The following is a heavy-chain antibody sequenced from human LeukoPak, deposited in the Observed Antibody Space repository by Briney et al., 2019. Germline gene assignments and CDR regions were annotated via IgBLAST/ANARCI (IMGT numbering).Heavy chain of an antibody. J-gene: IGHJ4*02. CDR1: GGTFSSYA. D-gene: IGHD6-13*01. CDR2: IIPIFGTA. Sequence: SVKVSCKASGGTFSSYAISWVRQAPGQGLEWMGRIIPIFGTANYAQKFQGRVTITTDESTSTAYMELSSLRSEDTAVYYCARARKRYSSSWYFDYWGQGTLVTVSS. CDR3: ARARKRYSSSWYFDY. V-gene: IGHV1-69*05.